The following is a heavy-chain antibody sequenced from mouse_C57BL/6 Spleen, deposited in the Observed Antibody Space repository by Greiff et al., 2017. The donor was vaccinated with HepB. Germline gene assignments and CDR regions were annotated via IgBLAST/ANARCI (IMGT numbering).Heavy chain of an antibody. Sequence: EVKLVESGGGLVKPGGSLKLSCAASGFTFSDYGMHWVRQAPEKGLEWVAYISSGSSTIYYADTVKGRFTISRDNAKNTLFRQMTSLRSEDTAMYYCARVSLLYYFDYWGQGTTLTVSS. V-gene: IGHV5-17*01. CDR3: ARVSLLYYFDY. D-gene: IGHD3-3*01. CDR1: GFTFSDYG. CDR2: ISSGSSTI. J-gene: IGHJ2*01.